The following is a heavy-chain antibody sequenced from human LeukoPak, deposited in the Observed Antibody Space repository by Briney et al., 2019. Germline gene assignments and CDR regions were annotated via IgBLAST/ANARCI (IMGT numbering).Heavy chain of an antibody. CDR1: RDSVSSNSAT. V-gene: IGHV6-1*01. Sequence: SHTLSLTCAISRDSVSSNSATWNWIRQSPSRGLECLGRTYYRSKRYNDYAVSVKSRITINPDTSKNQFSLQLNSVTPEDTAVYYCARDGMAVAVGYFDLWGRGTLVTVSS. J-gene: IGHJ2*01. CDR3: ARDGMAVAVGYFDL. CDR2: TYYRSKRYN. D-gene: IGHD6-19*01.